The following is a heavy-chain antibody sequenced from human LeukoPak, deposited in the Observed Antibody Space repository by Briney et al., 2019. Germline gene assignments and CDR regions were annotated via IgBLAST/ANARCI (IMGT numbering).Heavy chain of an antibody. V-gene: IGHV4-59*12. J-gene: IGHJ5*02. CDR1: GGSISSYY. CDR3: AREVTTGTTWGNWFDP. D-gene: IGHD1-1*01. CDR2: IYYSGST. Sequence: SETLSLTCTVSGGSISSYYWSWIRQPPGKGLEWIGYIYYSGSTNYNPSLKSQVTISVDTSKNQFSLKLSSVTAADTAVYYCAREVTTGTTWGNWFDPWGQGTLVTVSS.